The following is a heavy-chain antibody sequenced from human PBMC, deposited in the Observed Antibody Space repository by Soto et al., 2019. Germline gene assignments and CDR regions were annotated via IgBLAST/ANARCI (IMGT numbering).Heavy chain of an antibody. D-gene: IGHD3-10*01. CDR1: GFTFSSYW. Sequence: PGGSVRLSCAASGFTFSSYWMHWVRQVPGKGLLWVSRIDEYGSTINYADSVKGRFTISRDNAKNTLYLEMNSLRAEDTALYYCTRDIGGKGAYWGQGILVTVSS. J-gene: IGHJ4*02. CDR3: TRDIGGKGAY. V-gene: IGHV3-74*01. CDR2: IDEYGSTI.